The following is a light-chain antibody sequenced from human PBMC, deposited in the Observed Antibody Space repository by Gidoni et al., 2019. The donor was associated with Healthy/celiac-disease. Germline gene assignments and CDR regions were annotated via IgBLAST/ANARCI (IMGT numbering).Light chain of an antibody. CDR1: QSVSSN. J-gene: IGKJ1*01. V-gene: IGKV3-15*01. CDR3: QQYNNWPGRT. Sequence: EIVMTQSPATLSVSPGERATRSCRASQSVSSNLAWYQQKPGQAPRLLIYGASTRATGIPARFSGSGSGTEFTLTISSLQSEDFAVYYCQQYNNWPGRTFGQGTKVEIK. CDR2: GAS.